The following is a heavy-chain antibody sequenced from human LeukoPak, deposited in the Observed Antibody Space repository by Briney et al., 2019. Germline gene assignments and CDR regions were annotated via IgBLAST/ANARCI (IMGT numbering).Heavy chain of an antibody. Sequence: PGGSLRLSCAASGFTFSSYSMNWVRQAPGKGLEWVSSISSSSSYVYYADSVKGRFTISRDNAKNSLYLQMNSLRAEDTAVYYCASGTILRDAFDIWGQGTMVTVSS. V-gene: IGHV3-21*01. CDR2: ISSSSSYV. J-gene: IGHJ3*02. CDR3: ASGTILRDAFDI. CDR1: GFTFSSYS. D-gene: IGHD3-3*01.